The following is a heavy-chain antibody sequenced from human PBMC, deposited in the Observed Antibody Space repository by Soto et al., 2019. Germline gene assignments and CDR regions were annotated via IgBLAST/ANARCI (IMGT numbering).Heavy chain of an antibody. V-gene: IGHV4-34*01. CDR3: ARSMVRGVLIDY. CDR1: GGSFSGYY. Sequence: SETLSLTCAVYGGSFSGYYWTWIRQPPGTGLEWIGEINHSGSTNYNPSLKSRVTISVDTSKNQFSLKLSSVTAADTAVYYCARSMVRGVLIDYWGQGTLVTVSS. CDR2: INHSGST. J-gene: IGHJ4*02. D-gene: IGHD3-10*01.